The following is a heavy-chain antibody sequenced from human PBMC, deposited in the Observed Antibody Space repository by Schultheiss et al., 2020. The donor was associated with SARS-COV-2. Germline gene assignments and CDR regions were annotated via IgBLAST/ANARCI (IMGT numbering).Heavy chain of an antibody. D-gene: IGHD4-17*01. Sequence: SETLSLTCTVSGGSISSTSYYWGWIRQPPGKGLEWIGYIYYSGSTYYNPSLKSRVTISVDTSKNQFSLKLSSVTAADTAVYYCARVPYGDYPGYWGQGTLVTVSS. J-gene: IGHJ4*02. CDR1: GGSISSTSYY. CDR2: IYYSGST. V-gene: IGHV4-39*07. CDR3: ARVPYGDYPGY.